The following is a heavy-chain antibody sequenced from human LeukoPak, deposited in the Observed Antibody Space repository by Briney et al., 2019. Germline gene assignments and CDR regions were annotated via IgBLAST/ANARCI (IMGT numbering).Heavy chain of an antibody. D-gene: IGHD1-26*01. V-gene: IGHV3-72*01. Sequence: PGGSLRLYCVGSGFIFSDQYMDWVRQAPGKGLEWLGRVRNKAHNYMTEYAASVKGRFSVSRDDSLNSLFLQLNSLTVEDTAVYYCVRGGRYLFDYWGRGTLVTVSS. CDR3: VRGGRYLFDY. CDR2: VRNKAHNYMT. J-gene: IGHJ4*02. CDR1: GFIFSDQY.